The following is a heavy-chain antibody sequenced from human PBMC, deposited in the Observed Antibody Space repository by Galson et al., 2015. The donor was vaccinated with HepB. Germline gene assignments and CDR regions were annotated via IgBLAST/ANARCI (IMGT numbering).Heavy chain of an antibody. V-gene: IGHV1-69*06. D-gene: IGHD3-3*01. CDR3: ARGDNREYDFWSGYPFDY. CDR1: GGTFSSYA. CDR2: IIPIFGTA. Sequence: SVKVSCKASGGTFSSYAISWVRQAPGQGLEWMGGIIPIFGTANYAQKFQGRVTITADKSTSTAYMELSSLRSEDTAVYYCARGDNREYDFWSGYPFDYWGQGTLVTVSS. J-gene: IGHJ4*02.